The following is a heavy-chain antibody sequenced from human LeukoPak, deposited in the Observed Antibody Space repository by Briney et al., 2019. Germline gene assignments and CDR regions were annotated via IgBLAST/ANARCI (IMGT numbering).Heavy chain of an antibody. V-gene: IGHV1-18*01. Sequence: ASVKVSCKASGYTFTSYGIGWVGQAPGQGLEWMGWISAYNGNTNYAQKLQGRVTMTTDTSTSTAYMELRSLRSDDTAVYYCARDQGIVGARDAFDIWGQGTMVTVSS. CDR1: GYTFTSYG. CDR2: ISAYNGNT. D-gene: IGHD1-26*01. CDR3: ARDQGIVGARDAFDI. J-gene: IGHJ3*02.